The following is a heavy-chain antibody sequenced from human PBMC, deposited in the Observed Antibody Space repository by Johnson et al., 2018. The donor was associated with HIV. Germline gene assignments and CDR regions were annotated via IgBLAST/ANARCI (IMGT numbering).Heavy chain of an antibody. CDR3: ARDAGQWLDDAFDI. V-gene: IGHV3-66*01. D-gene: IGHD6-19*01. J-gene: IGHJ3*02. CDR2: IYSGGST. Sequence: VQLVESGGGLVQPGGSLRLSCAASGFTFDDYDMSWVRQAPGKGLEWVSVIYSGGSTYYADSVKGGYTISRDNSKNTLYLQMNSMRAEDTAVYYCARDAGQWLDDAFDIWGQVTMVTVSS. CDR1: GFTFDDYD.